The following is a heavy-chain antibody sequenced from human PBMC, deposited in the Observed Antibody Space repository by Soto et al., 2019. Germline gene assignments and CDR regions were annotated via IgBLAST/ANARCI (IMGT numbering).Heavy chain of an antibody. Sequence: GGSLRLSCAASGFTFSSYAMHWVRQAPGKGLEWVAVISYDGSNKYYADSVKGRFTISRDNSKNTLYLQMNSLRAEDTAVYYCARDVTPYDFWSGYPGYYYYGMDVWGQGTTVTVSS. CDR2: ISYDGSNK. CDR3: ARDVTPYDFWSGYPGYYYYGMDV. CDR1: GFTFSSYA. J-gene: IGHJ6*02. D-gene: IGHD3-3*01. V-gene: IGHV3-30-3*01.